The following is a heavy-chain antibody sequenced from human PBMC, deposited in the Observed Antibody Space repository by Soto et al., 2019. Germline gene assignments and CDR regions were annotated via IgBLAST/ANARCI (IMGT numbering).Heavy chain of an antibody. CDR1: GFTFSSYG. D-gene: IGHD3-9*01. CDR2: IWYDGSNK. CDR3: ARDPRRYFDWLNDAYGFDP. Sequence: GGSLRLSCAASGFTFSSYGMHWVRQAPGKGLEWVAVIWYDGSNKYYADSVKGRFTISRDNSKNTLYLQMNSLRAEDTAVYYCARDPRRYFDWLNDAYGFDPWGQGTLVTVSS. J-gene: IGHJ5*01. V-gene: IGHV3-33*01.